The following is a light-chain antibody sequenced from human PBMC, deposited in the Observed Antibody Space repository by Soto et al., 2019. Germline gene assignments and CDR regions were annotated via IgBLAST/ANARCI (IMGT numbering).Light chain of an antibody. V-gene: IGLV2-14*03. CDR1: SSDVGGYDY. Sequence: QSVLTQPASVSGSPGQSITISCTGTSSDVGGYDYVSWYQQYPGKAPQLMIYDVTNRPSGVSNRFSGSKSGNTASLTISGLQAEDEGDYYCSSYTTSSAPYVVFGGGTKLTVL. J-gene: IGLJ2*01. CDR2: DVT. CDR3: SSYTTSSAPYVV.